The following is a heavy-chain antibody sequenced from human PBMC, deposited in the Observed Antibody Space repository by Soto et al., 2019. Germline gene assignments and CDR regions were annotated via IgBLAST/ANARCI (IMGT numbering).Heavy chain of an antibody. D-gene: IGHD5-18*01. V-gene: IGHV1-46*01. CDR3: ARGGRIVDTGIGYYYYHAMDV. CDR1: GYTFASYY. Sequence: ASVKVSCKASGYTFASYYIHWVRQAPGQGLEWMGIFNPTGDTASYAQKLQGRVTMTRDTSTGTAYMELGSLRSEDTAVYYCARGGRIVDTGIGYYYYHAMDVWGQGTTVTVSS. J-gene: IGHJ6*02. CDR2: FNPTGDTA.